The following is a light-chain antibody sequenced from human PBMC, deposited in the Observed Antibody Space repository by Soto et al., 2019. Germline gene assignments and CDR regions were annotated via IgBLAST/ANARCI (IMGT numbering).Light chain of an antibody. V-gene: IGKV3-15*01. Sequence: EIVMTQSPATLSVSPGERATLSCRASQSVNSNLAWYQQKPGQAPRLLIYGASTRATGIPARFSGSVSGTEFTLTISSLESEDFAVYYCQQYNKWPLTCGGGTKVEIK. CDR3: QQYNKWPLT. J-gene: IGKJ4*01. CDR1: QSVNSN. CDR2: GAS.